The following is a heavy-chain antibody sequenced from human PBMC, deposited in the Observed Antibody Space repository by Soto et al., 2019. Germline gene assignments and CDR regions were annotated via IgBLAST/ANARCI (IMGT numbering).Heavy chain of an antibody. V-gene: IGHV3-49*04. J-gene: IGHJ6*02. CDR1: GFTFGDYA. CDR3: TRDIVVVAPWYYYYGMDV. Sequence: PGGSLRLSCTASGFTFGDYAMSWVRQAPGKGLEWVGFIRSKAYGGTTEYAASVKGRFTISRDDSKSIAYLQMTSLKTEDTAVYYCTRDIVVVAPWYYYYGMDVWGQGTTVT. D-gene: IGHD2-15*01. CDR2: IRSKAYGGTT.